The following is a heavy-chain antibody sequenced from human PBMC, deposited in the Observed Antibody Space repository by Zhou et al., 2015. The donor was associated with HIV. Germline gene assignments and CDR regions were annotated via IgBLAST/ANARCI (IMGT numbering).Heavy chain of an antibody. D-gene: IGHD6-6*01. CDR1: GGTFSSDG. Sequence: QVQLVQSGAEVKKPGSSVKVYCKASGGTFSSDGISWVRQAPGQGLEWMGGIIPIFDTAAYAQKFQGRVTFTADRSTTTAYMELRRLRSEDTAMYYCARDRGGXARPGWRYFDLWGRGTLVAVSS. V-gene: IGHV1-69*06. CDR2: IIPIFDTA. CDR3: ARDRGGXARPGWRYFDL. J-gene: IGHJ2*01.